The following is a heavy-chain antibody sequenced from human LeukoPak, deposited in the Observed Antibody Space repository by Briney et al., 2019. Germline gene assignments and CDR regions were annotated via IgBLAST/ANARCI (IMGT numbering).Heavy chain of an antibody. CDR1: GFTFTTYW. CDR3: ATYRRSSLTKQDR. Sequence: GGSLRLSCAASGFTFTTYWMTWVRQALGKGLQWVANINENGSEKNYLNSVKGRFTISRDNVKNSLYLQMNSLTAEDTAVYYCATYRRSSLTKQDRWGQGTLVTVSS. D-gene: IGHD4-11*01. V-gene: IGHV3-7*01. J-gene: IGHJ5*02. CDR2: INENGSEK.